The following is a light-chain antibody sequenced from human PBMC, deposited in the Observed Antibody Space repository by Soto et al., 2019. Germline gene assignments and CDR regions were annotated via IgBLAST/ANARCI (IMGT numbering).Light chain of an antibody. CDR1: SSDVGGYNY. CDR3: SSHTNSDSVV. J-gene: IGLJ3*02. CDR2: EVS. V-gene: IGLV2-14*01. Sequence: QSVLTQPASVSGSPGQSVTISCTGTSSDVGGYNYVSWYQQHPGKAPKLMIYEVSNRPSGVSNRFSGSKSGNTASLTISGLQAEDEADYYCSSHTNSDSVVFGGGTKLTVL.